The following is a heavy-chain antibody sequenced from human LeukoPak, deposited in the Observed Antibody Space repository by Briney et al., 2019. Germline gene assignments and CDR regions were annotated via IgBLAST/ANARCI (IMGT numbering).Heavy chain of an antibody. CDR3: ARDREKAYYYGSGSYYNPDY. D-gene: IGHD3-10*01. V-gene: IGHV1-18*01. CDR2: ISAYNGNT. CDR1: GYTFTSYG. J-gene: IGHJ4*02. Sequence: ASVKVSCKASGYTFTSYGISWVRQAPGQGLEWMGWISAYNGNTNYAQKLQGRVAMTTDTSTSTAYMELRSLRSDDTAVYYCARDREKAYYYGSGSYYNPDYWGQGTLVTVSS.